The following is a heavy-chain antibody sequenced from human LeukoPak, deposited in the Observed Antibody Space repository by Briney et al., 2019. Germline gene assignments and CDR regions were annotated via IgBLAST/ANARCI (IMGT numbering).Heavy chain of an antibody. CDR3: ANTWDSSGWPDAFDI. CDR2: IYHSGST. J-gene: IGHJ3*02. CDR1: GYSISSGYY. V-gene: IGHV4-38-2*02. Sequence: SETLSLTCTVSGYSISSGYYWGWIRQPPGKGLEWIGSIYHSGSTYYNPSLKSRVTISVDTSKNQFSLKLSSVTAADTAVYYCANTWDSSGWPDAFDIWGQGTMVTVSS. D-gene: IGHD6-19*01.